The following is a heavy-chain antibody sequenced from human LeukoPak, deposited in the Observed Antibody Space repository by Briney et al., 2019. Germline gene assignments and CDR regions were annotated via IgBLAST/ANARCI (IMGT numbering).Heavy chain of an antibody. V-gene: IGHV1-18*01. CDR2: ISGNNGNT. J-gene: IGHJ6*03. CDR1: GYTFTSYG. Sequence: ASVKVSCKASGYTFTSYGISWVRQAPGQGLEWMGWISGNNGNTNYAEHFQGRVTMTTNTSTSTAYMEMRSLRSDDTAVYFCARETTLVNGIMTGIYYYHMDVWGKGTTVTVSS. D-gene: IGHD3-10*01. CDR3: ARETTLVNGIMTGIYYYHMDV.